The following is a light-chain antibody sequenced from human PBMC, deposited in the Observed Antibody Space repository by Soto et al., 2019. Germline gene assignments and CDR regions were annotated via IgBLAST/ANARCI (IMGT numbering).Light chain of an antibody. CDR2: EVT. CDR1: SSDIGGYNY. J-gene: IGLJ1*01. Sequence: QSALTQPPSASGSPGQSVTISCTGTSSDIGGYNYVSWYQQHPGKAPKLMIYEVTKRPSGVPDRFSASRSGNTASLTVSGLQAEDEVDYYCSSFTGSNNLYVFGTGTKV. V-gene: IGLV2-8*01. CDR3: SSFTGSNNLYV.